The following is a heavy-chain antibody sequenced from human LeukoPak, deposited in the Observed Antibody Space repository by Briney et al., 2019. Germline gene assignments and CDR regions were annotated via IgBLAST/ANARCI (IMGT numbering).Heavy chain of an antibody. CDR2: IYYSGST. J-gene: IGHJ4*02. CDR3: ARESKTAAGTISRYFDY. D-gene: IGHD6-13*01. CDR1: GGSISGYY. V-gene: IGHV4-59*12. Sequence: SETLSLTCTVSGGSISGYYWSWIRQPPGKGLEWIGYIYYSGSTTYNPSLKSRVTISVDTSKNQFSLKLSSVTAADTAVYYCARESKTAAGTISRYFDYGARETLAPVPS.